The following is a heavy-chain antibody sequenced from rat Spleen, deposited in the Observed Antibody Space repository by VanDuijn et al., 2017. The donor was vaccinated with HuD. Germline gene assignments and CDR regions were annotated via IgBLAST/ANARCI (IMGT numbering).Heavy chain of an antibody. V-gene: IGHV4-2*01. CDR3: ARLVIRNGYNY. CDR2: MNKYSSTI. J-gene: IGHJ2*01. D-gene: IGHD1-9*01. Sequence: EVKLVESGGGLVQPGRSLKLSCAASGFNFNDYWMGWVRQAPGKGLEWIGEMNKYSSTINYTPSLKDKFTISRDNAQNTLYLQMSKLGAEDTAIYYCARLVIRNGYNYWGQGVMVTVSS. CDR1: GFNFNDYW.